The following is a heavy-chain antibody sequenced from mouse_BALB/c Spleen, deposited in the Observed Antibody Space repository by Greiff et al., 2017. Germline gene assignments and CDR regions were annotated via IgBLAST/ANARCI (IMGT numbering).Heavy chain of an antibody. CDR2: IWRGGST. Sequence: VQLVESGPSLVQPSQSLSITCTVSGFSLTSYGVHWVRQSPGKGLEWLGVIWRGGSTDYNAAFMSRLSITKDNSKSQVFFKMNSLQADDTAIYYCAKNSYSGGSYWYFDVWGAGTTVTVSS. CDR3: AKNSYSGGSYWYFDV. V-gene: IGHV2-5-1*01. D-gene: IGHD3-1*01. J-gene: IGHJ1*01. CDR1: GFSLTSYG.